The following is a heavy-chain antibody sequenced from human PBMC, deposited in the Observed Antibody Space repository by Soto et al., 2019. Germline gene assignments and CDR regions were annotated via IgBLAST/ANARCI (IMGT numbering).Heavy chain of an antibody. J-gene: IGHJ4*01. Sequence: QVQLVQSGAELKKPGASVKVSCKASGYTFTSYALHWVRQAPGQRLECMGWINPGNGFTTYSQKFQGRVTITRDTSAITAYMELNSLRSEDAAMYYCAKAAYYYDSNGYPSRPYDYWGQGPLVTVSS. D-gene: IGHD3-22*01. CDR1: GYTFTSYA. CDR3: AKAAYYYDSNGYPSRPYDY. CDR2: INPGNGFT. V-gene: IGHV1-3*01.